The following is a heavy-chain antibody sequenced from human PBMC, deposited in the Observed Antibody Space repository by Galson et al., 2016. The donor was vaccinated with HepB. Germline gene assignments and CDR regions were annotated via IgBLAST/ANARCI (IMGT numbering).Heavy chain of an antibody. CDR3: ASGTTESDSPSYDGLDV. J-gene: IGHJ6*02. V-gene: IGHV3-33*03. D-gene: IGHD4-11*01. CDR1: GFTFSSHG. CDR2: IWYGDVNIK. Sequence: SLRLSCAASGFTFSSHGMHWVRQAPGKGLEWLAVIWYGDVNIKVYADSVKGRFTISRDNSKNTLFLQMNSLRADETAVYYFASGTTESDSPSYDGLDVWGQGATVTVSS.